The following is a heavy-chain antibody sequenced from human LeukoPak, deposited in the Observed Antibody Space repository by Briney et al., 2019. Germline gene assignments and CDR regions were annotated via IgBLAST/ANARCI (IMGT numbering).Heavy chain of an antibody. CDR3: AREIWWRFDY. J-gene: IGHJ4*02. CDR2: IEQDGSEK. CDR1: GFTFSRYW. V-gene: IGHV3-7*01. D-gene: IGHD5-12*01. Sequence: PGGALRLSCAASGFTFSRYWMSWVRQAPGKGLEWVANIEQDGSEKYYVDSVKGRFTISRDNSKNSLYLQLNSLRAEDTAVYYCAREIWWRFDYWGQGSLVTVSS.